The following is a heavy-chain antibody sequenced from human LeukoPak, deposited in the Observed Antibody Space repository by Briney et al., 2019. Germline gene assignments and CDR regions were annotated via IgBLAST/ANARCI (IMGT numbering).Heavy chain of an antibody. D-gene: IGHD6-25*01. Sequence: GGSLRLSCAASGFTVSSSYMSWVRQAPGKGLEWVSVIYTGGSTYYADSVKGRFTISRDNAKNSLYLQMNSLRAEDTAMYYCAREPAAAGKNWFDPWGQGTLVTVSS. CDR3: AREPAAAGKNWFDP. CDR2: IYTGGST. J-gene: IGHJ5*02. CDR1: GFTVSSSY. V-gene: IGHV3-53*01.